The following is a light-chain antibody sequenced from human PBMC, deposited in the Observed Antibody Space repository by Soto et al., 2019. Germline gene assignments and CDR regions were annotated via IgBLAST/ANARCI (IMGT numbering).Light chain of an antibody. J-gene: IGLJ1*01. CDR1: SSDVGGYHY. Sequence: QSVLTQPPSASGSPGRSVTISCTGSSSDVGGYHYVSWYQQHPGKAPKLMIYEVTKRPSGVPDRFSGSKSGNTASLTVSGLQAEDEADYYCCSYAGSYTFFYVFGTGTKVTVL. CDR3: CSYAGSYTFFYV. V-gene: IGLV2-8*01. CDR2: EVT.